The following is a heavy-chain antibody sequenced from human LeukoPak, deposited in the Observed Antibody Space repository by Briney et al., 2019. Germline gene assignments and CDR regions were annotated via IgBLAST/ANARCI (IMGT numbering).Heavy chain of an antibody. CDR3: ARLYWGSYRFLDY. Sequence: GGSLRLSCAASGFTFSSYEMNWVRQAPGKGLEWVSYISGSGRTIFYADSVKGRFTISRDNAKNSLYLQMNSLRAEDTAVYYCARLYWGSYRFLDYWGQGTLVTVSS. V-gene: IGHV3-48*03. CDR2: ISGSGRTI. CDR1: GFTFSSYE. J-gene: IGHJ4*02. D-gene: IGHD3-16*02.